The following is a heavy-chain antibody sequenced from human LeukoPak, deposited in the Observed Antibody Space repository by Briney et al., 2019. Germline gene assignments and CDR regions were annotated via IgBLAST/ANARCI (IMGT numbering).Heavy chain of an antibody. CDR1: GYTFTSYG. J-gene: IGHJ5*02. V-gene: IGHV1-18*01. CDR3: ARSLELGPSAYWFDP. D-gene: IGHD3-3*02. CDR2: ISAYDGNT. Sequence: ASVKVSCKASGYTFTSYGISWVRQAPGQGLEWMGWISAYDGNTNYAQKLQGRVTMTTDTSTSTAYMELRSLRSDDTAVYYCARSLELGPSAYWFDPWGQGTLVTVSS.